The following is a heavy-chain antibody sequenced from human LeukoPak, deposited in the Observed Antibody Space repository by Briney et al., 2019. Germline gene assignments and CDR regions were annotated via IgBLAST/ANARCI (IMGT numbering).Heavy chain of an antibody. V-gene: IGHV5-51*01. D-gene: IGHD3-22*01. CDR3: ARGPARPYYYDSSGYYYHPPPGDY. CDR2: IYPGDSDT. Sequence: PGESLKISCKGSGYSFTSYWIGWVRQMPGKGLEWMGIIYPGDSDTRYSPSLQGQVTISADKSISTAYLQWSSLKASDTAMYYCARGPARPYYYDSSGYYYHPPPGDYWGQGTLVTVSS. CDR1: GYSFTSYW. J-gene: IGHJ4*02.